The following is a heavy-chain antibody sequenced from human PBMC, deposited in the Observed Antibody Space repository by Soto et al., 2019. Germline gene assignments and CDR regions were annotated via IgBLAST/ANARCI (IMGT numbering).Heavy chain of an antibody. V-gene: IGHV3-15*07. D-gene: IGHD3-3*01. J-gene: IGHJ6*02. CDR2: IKSKTDGGTT. Sequence: GGFLRLSCAASGFTFSNAWMNWVRQAPGKGLEWVGRIKSKTDGGTTDYAAPVKGRFTISRDDSKNTLYLQMNSLKTEDTAVYYCTVQYYDFWSGYSDGMDVWGQGTTVTVSS. CDR1: GFTFSNAW. CDR3: TVQYYDFWSGYSDGMDV.